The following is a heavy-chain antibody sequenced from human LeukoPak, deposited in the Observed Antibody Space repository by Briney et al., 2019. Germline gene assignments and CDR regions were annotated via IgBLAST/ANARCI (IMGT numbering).Heavy chain of an antibody. CDR1: GGSISSYY. V-gene: IGHV4-59*08. D-gene: IGHD2-2*01. J-gene: IGHJ4*02. CDR3: ARLVRYCSTDTCYPFDY. CDR2: IYYSGST. Sequence: SETLSLTCSVSGGSISSYYWTWIRQPAEKGLEWIGYIYYSGSTRYNPSFESRVTISVDTSKNQFSLNLSSVTAADTAVYYCARLVRYCSTDTCYPFDYWGQGTLVTVSS.